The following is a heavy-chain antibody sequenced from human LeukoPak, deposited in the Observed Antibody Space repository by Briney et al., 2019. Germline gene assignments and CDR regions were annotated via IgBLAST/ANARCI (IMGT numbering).Heavy chain of an antibody. Sequence: SETLSLTCIVSGASISSSDYYWGWIRQPPGRGLEWIGAIYYSGTTSYNATLKSRLSISVDTSENQFSLRLSSLTAADTAVYYCARLQYYYDRSGYTFDYWGQGTLVTVSS. J-gene: IGHJ4*02. CDR1: GASISSSDYY. CDR3: ARLQYYYDRSGYTFDY. CDR2: IYYSGTT. D-gene: IGHD3-22*01. V-gene: IGHV4-39*01.